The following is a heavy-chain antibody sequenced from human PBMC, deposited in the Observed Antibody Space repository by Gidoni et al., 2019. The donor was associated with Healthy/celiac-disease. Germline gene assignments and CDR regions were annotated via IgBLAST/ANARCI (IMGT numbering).Heavy chain of an antibody. CDR3: ARARKEGYGSGSYLYYYGMDV. V-gene: IGHV1-46*01. Sequence: QVQLVQSGSVVQKPGAPVTVSCKASGYTSTSYYMPCLRQAPGQGLEWMGILTPSGGSTSYAQKFQGRVTMTRDTSTSTVYMELSSLRSEDTAVYDCARARKEGYGSGSYLYYYGMDVWGQGTTVTVSS. D-gene: IGHD3-10*01. CDR2: LTPSGGST. J-gene: IGHJ6*02. CDR1: GYTSTSYY.